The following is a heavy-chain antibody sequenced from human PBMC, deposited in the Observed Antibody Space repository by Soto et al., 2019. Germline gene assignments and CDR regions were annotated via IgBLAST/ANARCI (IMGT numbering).Heavy chain of an antibody. D-gene: IGHD2-8*01. V-gene: IGHV3-33*01. Sequence: QVQLVESGGGVVQPGRYLRLSCAASGFTFSSYGMHWVRQAPGKGLEWVAVIWYDGSNKYYADSVKGRFTISRDNSTNTLYLQMNSLRAEDTAVYYCARQGYCTNGVCYSLFDYWGQGTLVTVSS. CDR3: ARQGYCTNGVCYSLFDY. J-gene: IGHJ4*02. CDR2: IWYDGSNK. CDR1: GFTFSSYG.